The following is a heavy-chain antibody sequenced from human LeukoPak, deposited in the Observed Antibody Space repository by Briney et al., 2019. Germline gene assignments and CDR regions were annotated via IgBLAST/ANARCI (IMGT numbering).Heavy chain of an antibody. Sequence: GGSLRLSCAASGFTFSDYYMRWIRQAPGKGLEWVSYISSSGSTIYYADSVKGRFTISRDNAKNSLYLQMNSLRAEDTAVYYCARGKYYYDSSGYYAPDYWGQGTLVTVSS. CDR3: ARGKYYYDSSGYYAPDY. J-gene: IGHJ4*02. CDR1: GFTFSDYY. CDR2: ISSSGSTI. V-gene: IGHV3-11*01. D-gene: IGHD3-22*01.